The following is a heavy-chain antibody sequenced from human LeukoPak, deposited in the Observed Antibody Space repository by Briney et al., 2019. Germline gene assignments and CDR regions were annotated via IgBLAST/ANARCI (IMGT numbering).Heavy chain of an antibody. CDR1: GFTFSNYA. J-gene: IGHJ4*02. CDR3: AKDLPQTTVFWYFDY. V-gene: IGHV3-23*01. Sequence: PGGSLRLSCAASGFTFSNYAMSWVRQAPGKGLEWVSTLSGSGGAPYYADSEKGRFSISRDNSRTTLYLQMNSLRAEDTAVYYCAKDLPQTTVFWYFDYWGQGTLVTVSS. D-gene: IGHD4-17*01. CDR2: LSGSGGAP.